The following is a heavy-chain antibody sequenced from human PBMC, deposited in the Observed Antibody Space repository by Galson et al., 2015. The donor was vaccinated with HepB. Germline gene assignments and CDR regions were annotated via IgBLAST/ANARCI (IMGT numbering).Heavy chain of an antibody. D-gene: IGHD2-21*02. Sequence: SVKVSCKASGYTFTSYYMHWVRQAPGQGLEWMGIINPSGGSTSYAQKFQGRVTMTRDTSTSTVYMELSSLRSEDTAVYYCARDPRVSYCGGDCYPEGLDYWGQGTLVTVSS. CDR2: INPSGGST. CDR1: GYTFTSYY. CDR3: ARDPRVSYCGGDCYPEGLDY. V-gene: IGHV1-46*01. J-gene: IGHJ4*02.